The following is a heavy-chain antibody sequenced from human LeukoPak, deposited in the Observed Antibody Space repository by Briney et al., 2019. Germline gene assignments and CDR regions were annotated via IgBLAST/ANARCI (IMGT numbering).Heavy chain of an antibody. CDR3: ARVYCSGGGCYFDY. J-gene: IGHJ4*02. V-gene: IGHV4-34*01. CDR1: GGSFSGYY. CDR2: INHSGST. Sequence: SETLSLTCAVYGGSFSGYYWSWIRQPPGKGLEWIGEINHSGSTNYNPSLKSRVTMSVDTSKNQFSLKLSSVTAADTAVYYCARVYCSGGGCYFDYRGQGTLVTVSS. D-gene: IGHD2-15*01.